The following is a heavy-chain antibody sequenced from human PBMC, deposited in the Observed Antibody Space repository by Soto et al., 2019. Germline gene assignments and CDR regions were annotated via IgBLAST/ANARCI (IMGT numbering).Heavy chain of an antibody. CDR2: IDPSGGST. CDR3: TRGSTVVTLDYFDS. D-gene: IGHD2-21*02. CDR1: GYTVTRHY. Sequence: QVQLVQSGAEVKKPGASVKVSCKASGYTVTRHYMHWVRQAPGQGLEWMGIIDPSGGSTTYAQKLQDRVTMTRDMSTRTVYMELSSLRSDDTAIYYCTRGSTVVTLDYFDSWCQGTLVTVSS. J-gene: IGHJ4*02. V-gene: IGHV1-46*03.